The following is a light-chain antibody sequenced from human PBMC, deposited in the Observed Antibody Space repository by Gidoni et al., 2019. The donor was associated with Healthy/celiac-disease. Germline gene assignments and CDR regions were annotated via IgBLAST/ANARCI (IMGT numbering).Light chain of an antibody. CDR2: GKN. Sequence: SSERTQDPAVSVALGQTVRITCQGDSLRSYYASWYQQKPGHAPVLVIYGKNNRSSGIPDRFSGSSSGNTASLTITGAQAEDEADYYCNSRDSSGNHWVFGGGTKLTVL. CDR3: NSRDSSGNHWV. J-gene: IGLJ3*02. CDR1: SLRSYY. V-gene: IGLV3-19*01.